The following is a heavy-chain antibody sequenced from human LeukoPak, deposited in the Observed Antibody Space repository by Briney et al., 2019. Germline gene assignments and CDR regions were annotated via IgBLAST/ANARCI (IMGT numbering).Heavy chain of an antibody. CDR3: ARDHATIGSYDY. V-gene: IGHV1-46*01. CDR1: GYTFSNYY. J-gene: IGHJ4*02. D-gene: IGHD3-9*01. CDR2: INPSGGRT. Sequence: ASVKVSCKASGYTFSNYYMHWVRQAPGQGLEWMGTINPSGGRTTYAQKFQGRVTMTRDTSTRTVYMELRNLRSEDTAVYYCARDHATIGSYDYWGQGTLVTVSS.